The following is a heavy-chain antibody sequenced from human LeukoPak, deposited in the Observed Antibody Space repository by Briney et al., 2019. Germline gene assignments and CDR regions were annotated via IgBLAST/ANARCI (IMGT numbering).Heavy chain of an antibody. CDR2: ISAYNGNT. D-gene: IGHD2-15*01. Sequence: GASAKVSCKASGYTFLTNGVSWVRQAPGQGLEWMGWISAYNGNTNYAQKFQGRVTMTTDTSTTTAYMELRSLRADDTAVYYCAREYCSGGSCYETQIDYWGQGTLVTVSS. V-gene: IGHV1-18*01. J-gene: IGHJ4*02. CDR3: AREYCSGGSCYETQIDY. CDR1: GYTFLTNG.